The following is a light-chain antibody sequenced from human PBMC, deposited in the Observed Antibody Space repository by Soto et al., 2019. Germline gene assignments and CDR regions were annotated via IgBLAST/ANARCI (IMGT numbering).Light chain of an antibody. J-gene: IGKJ2*01. CDR2: AAS. Sequence: DIQMTQSPSSLSASVGDRVTITCRASLYISTYLNWYQQKPGKPPKLLIFAASRLQPGVPSRFSGSSSGTDFTVTVSSLQPKEFATCYCQLTHTSPYTFGQGTKVDI. CDR3: QLTHTSPYT. V-gene: IGKV1-39*01. CDR1: LYISTY.